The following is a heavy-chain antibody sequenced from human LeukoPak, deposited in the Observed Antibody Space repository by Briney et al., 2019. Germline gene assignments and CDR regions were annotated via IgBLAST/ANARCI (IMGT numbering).Heavy chain of an antibody. V-gene: IGHV4-39*01. CDR3: ASLGPYSSAWYGDY. D-gene: IGHD6-25*01. J-gene: IGHJ4*02. Sequence: SETTSLTCTVSAGAITRTSYFWGWIRPSPGKGLEWIGSIYYSGTTYYNPSLKSRVTISVDTSKNEFSLHLNSVTAADTAVYYCASLGPYSSAWYGDYWGQGIQVTVSS. CDR2: IYYSGTT. CDR1: AGAITRTSYF.